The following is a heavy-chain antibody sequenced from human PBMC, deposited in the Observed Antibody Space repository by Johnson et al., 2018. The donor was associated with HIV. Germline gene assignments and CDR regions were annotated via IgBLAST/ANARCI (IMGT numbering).Heavy chain of an antibody. CDR2: ISYDGSNK. J-gene: IGHJ3*01. CDR1: GFTFSSYA. V-gene: IGHV3-30-3*01. Sequence: QEKLVESGGGVVQPGRSLRLSCAASGFTFSSYAMHWVRQAPGKGLEWVAVISYDGSNKYYADSVKGRFTISRDNSKNTLYLQMNSLRAEDTAVYYCARDINYYDSSGYLIGSDAFDLWGQGTMVTVSS. D-gene: IGHD3-22*01. CDR3: ARDINYYDSSGYLIGSDAFDL.